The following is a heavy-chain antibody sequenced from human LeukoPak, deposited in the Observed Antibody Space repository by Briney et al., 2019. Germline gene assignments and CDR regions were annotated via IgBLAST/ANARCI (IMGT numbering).Heavy chain of an antibody. Sequence: ASVKVPCKASGYTFTGYYMHWVRQAPGQGLEWMGWINPNSGGTNYAQKFQGRVTMTRDTSISTAYMELSRLRSDDTAVYYCARSFLSRYCTNGVCWFDYWGQGTLVTVSS. V-gene: IGHV1-2*02. CDR1: GYTFTGYY. J-gene: IGHJ4*02. CDR2: INPNSGGT. D-gene: IGHD2-8*01. CDR3: ARSFLSRYCTNGVCWFDY.